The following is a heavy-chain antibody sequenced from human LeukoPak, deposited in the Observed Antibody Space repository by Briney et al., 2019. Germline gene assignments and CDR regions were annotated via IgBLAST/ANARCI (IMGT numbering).Heavy chain of an antibody. CDR3: ARVDTSYYFDY. CDR1: GYTFTGYY. Sequence: GASVKVSCKASGYTFTGYYMHWVRQAPGQGLEWMGWINPNSGDTNYAQKFQGRVTMTRGTSISTAYVELGRLTSDDTAVYYCARVDTSYYFDYWGQGTLVTVSS. CDR2: INPNSGDT. J-gene: IGHJ4*02. V-gene: IGHV1-2*02. D-gene: IGHD5-18*01.